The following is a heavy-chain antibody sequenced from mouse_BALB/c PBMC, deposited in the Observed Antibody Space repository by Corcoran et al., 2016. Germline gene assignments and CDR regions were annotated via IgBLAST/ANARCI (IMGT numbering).Heavy chain of an antibody. Sequence: QVTLKESGPGVLKPSQTLSLTCSFSGFSLSTSSMGVGWIRQHSGKGLELLAHIWWDDEKYYNPSLKSQLTISKDTSRNQVFLKITSVVTADTATDYCARRASYRVFAYWCQGTLVTVAA. CDR3: ARRASYRVFAY. J-gene: IGHJ3*01. V-gene: IGHV8-5*01. CDR1: GFSLSTSSMG. D-gene: IGHD2-14*01. CDR2: IWWDDEK.